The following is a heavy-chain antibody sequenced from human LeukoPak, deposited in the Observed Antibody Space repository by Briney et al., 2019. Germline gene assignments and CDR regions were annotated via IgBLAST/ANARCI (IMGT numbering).Heavy chain of an antibody. CDR2: ISSSSSFI. D-gene: IGHD3-3*01. V-gene: IGHV3-21*01. Sequence: GGSLRLSCAASGFTSSSYSMNWVRQSPGKGLEWVSSISSSSSFIYYVDLVKGRFTISRDNAKNSLYLQMKSLRAEDTALYYCARGTWSGYGVYFDYWGQGTLVTVSS. J-gene: IGHJ4*02. CDR3: ARGTWSGYGVYFDY. CDR1: GFTSSSYS.